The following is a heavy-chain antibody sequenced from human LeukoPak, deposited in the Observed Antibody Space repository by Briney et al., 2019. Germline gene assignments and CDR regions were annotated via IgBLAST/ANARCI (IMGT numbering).Heavy chain of an antibody. J-gene: IGHJ5*02. Sequence: GGSLRLSCAASGFTFSSYAMSWVRQAPGKGLEWVSAISGSGGSTYYAGSVKGRFTISRDNSKNTLYLQMNSLRAKDTAVYYCAKAGSYYVLDWFDPWGQGTLVTVSS. D-gene: IGHD1-26*01. CDR3: AKAGSYYVLDWFDP. CDR2: ISGSGGST. CDR1: GFTFSSYA. V-gene: IGHV3-23*01.